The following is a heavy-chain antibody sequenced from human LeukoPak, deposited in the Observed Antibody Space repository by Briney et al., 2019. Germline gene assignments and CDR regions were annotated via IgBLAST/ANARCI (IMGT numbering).Heavy chain of an antibody. J-gene: IGHJ4*02. CDR3: ARVFVSTLYYYDSSTPPYDY. CDR2: INHSGST. CDR1: GGSFSGYY. V-gene: IGHV4-34*01. D-gene: IGHD3-22*01. Sequence: PSETLSLTCAVYGGSFSGYYWSWIRLPPGKGLEWIGEINHSGSTNYNPSLKSRVTISVDTSKNQFSLKLSSVTAADTAVYYCARVFVSTLYYYDSSTPPYDYWGQGTLVTVSS.